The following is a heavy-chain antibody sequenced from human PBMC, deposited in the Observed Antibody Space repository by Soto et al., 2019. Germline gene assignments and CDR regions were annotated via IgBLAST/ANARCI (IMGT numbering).Heavy chain of an antibody. CDR2: IFSNDEK. CDR1: GFSLSNARMG. J-gene: IGHJ4*02. D-gene: IGHD2-21*02. Sequence: QVTLKESGPVLVKPTETLTLTCTVSGFSLSNARMGVSWIRQPPGKALEWLAHIFSNDEKSYSTSLKSRLTTXKXXSKSQVVLTMTTMDPVDTATYYCARHCGGDCYFDYWGQGTLVTVSS. CDR3: ARHCGGDCYFDY. V-gene: IGHV2-26*01.